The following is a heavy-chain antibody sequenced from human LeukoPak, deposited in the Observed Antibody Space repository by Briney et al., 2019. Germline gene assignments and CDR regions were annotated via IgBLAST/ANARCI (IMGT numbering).Heavy chain of an antibody. V-gene: IGHV3-30-3*01. CDR1: GFTFSSYA. CDR2: ISYDGSNK. J-gene: IGHJ4*02. CDR3: ARGPGPIDY. Sequence: PGGSLRLSCAASGFTFSSYAMHWVRQAPGKGLERVAVISYDGSNKYYADSVKGRFTISRDNSKNTLYLQMNSLRAEDTAVYYCARGPGPIDYWGREPWSPSPQ.